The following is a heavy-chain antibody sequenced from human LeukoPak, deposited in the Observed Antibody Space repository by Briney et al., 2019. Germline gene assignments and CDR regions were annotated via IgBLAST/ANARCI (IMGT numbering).Heavy chain of an antibody. V-gene: IGHV3-11*01. CDR2: ISSSSSTI. CDR3: ASDFNYYGSGSYFY. CDR1: GFTVSTNY. D-gene: IGHD3-10*01. J-gene: IGHJ4*02. Sequence: GGSLRLSCAASGFTVSTNYMSWVRQAPGKGLEWVSYISSSSSTIYYADSVKGRFTISRDNAKNSLYLQMNSLRAEDTAVYYCASDFNYYGSGSYFYWGQGTLVTVSS.